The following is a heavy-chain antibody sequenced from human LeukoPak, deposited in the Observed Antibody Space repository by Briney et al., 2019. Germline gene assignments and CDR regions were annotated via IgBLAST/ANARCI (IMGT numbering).Heavy chain of an antibody. CDR3: ARGPFSSSWSEFDY. J-gene: IGHJ4*02. Sequence: GGSLTLSCAASGFTFSDYSLNWVRQAPGKGLEWGSCICGDSRYIYYAGSLKGRSTISRDNAQNSLYLHMNNLGAEDTAVYYCARGPFSSSWSEFDYWGQGTLVTVSS. D-gene: IGHD6-13*01. CDR1: GFTFSDYS. CDR2: ICGDSRYI. V-gene: IGHV3-21*06.